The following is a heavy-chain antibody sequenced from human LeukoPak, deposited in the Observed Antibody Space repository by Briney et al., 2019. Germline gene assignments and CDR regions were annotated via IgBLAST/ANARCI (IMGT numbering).Heavy chain of an antibody. Sequence: SETLSLTCAVYGESFSGHYWTWIRQPPGKGLEWIGEINHSGSTTSNPSLNNRVTISVDTSKNQFSLKLTSVTAADTAVYYCARPRYGLGSLDSWGQGTLVTVSS. CDR2: INHSGST. CDR1: GESFSGHY. CDR3: ARPRYGLGSLDS. D-gene: IGHD3-10*01. V-gene: IGHV4-34*01. J-gene: IGHJ4*02.